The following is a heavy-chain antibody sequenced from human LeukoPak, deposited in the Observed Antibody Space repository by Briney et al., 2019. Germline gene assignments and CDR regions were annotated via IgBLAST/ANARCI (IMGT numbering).Heavy chain of an antibody. CDR2: IYHSGST. CDR1: GGSISSGGYS. V-gene: IGHV4-30-2*01. CDR3: ASSLGYCSGGSCYFHWYFDL. J-gene: IGHJ2*01. Sequence: SETLSLTCAVSGGSISSGGYSWSWIRQPPGKGLEWIGYIYHSGSTYYNPSLKSRVTISVDRSKNQFSLKLSSVTAADMAVYYCASSLGYCSGGSCYFHWYFDLWGRGTLVTVSS. D-gene: IGHD2-15*01.